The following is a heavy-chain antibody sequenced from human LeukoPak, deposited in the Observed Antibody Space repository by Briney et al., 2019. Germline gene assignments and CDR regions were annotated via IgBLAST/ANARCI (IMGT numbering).Heavy chain of an antibody. CDR3: ARDLEDSSPFGAFDM. Sequence: TGGSLRLSCAASGFTFSSYWMHWVRQVPGKGLEWVAAIWFDGIKKYYADSVKGRLTISRDNSKNTLYLQVNSLRAEDTAVYYCARDLEDSSPFGAFDMWGQGTMVTVSS. J-gene: IGHJ3*02. D-gene: IGHD3-22*01. CDR1: GFTFSSYW. CDR2: IWFDGIKK. V-gene: IGHV3-33*08.